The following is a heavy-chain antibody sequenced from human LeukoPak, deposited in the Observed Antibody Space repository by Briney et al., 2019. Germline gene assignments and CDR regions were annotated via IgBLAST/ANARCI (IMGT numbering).Heavy chain of an antibody. J-gene: IGHJ6*02. CDR1: GFTFSSYS. V-gene: IGHV3-48*01. CDR3: ARAHRGYDSSGYYYSYYYYGMDV. D-gene: IGHD3-22*01. CDR2: ISSSSSTI. Sequence: GGSLRLSCAASGFTFSSYSMNWVRQAPGKGLEWVSYISSSSSTIYYADSVKGRFTISRDNAKNSLYLQMNSLRAEDTAVYYCARAHRGYDSSGYYYSYYYYGMDVWGQGTTVTVFS.